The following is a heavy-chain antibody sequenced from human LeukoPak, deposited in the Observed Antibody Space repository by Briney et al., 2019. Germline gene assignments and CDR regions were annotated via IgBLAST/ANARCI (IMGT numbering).Heavy chain of an antibody. CDR2: ISYDGSNK. Sequence: PGGSLRLSCAASGFTFSSYGMHWVSQAPGKGREWVAVISYDGSNKYYADSVKGRFTISRDNSKNTLYLQMNSLRAEDTAVYYCAREQLEDVGFDYWGQGTLVTVSS. CDR3: AREQLEDVGFDY. CDR1: GFTFSSYG. V-gene: IGHV3-30*03. D-gene: IGHD6-13*01. J-gene: IGHJ4*02.